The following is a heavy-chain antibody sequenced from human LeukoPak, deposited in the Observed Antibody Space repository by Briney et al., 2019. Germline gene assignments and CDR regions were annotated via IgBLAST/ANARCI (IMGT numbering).Heavy chain of an antibody. J-gene: IGHJ4*02. CDR3: AKWRLVPRDPFDY. Sequence: GGSLRLSCAASGFTFSSYAMNRVRQAPGKGLEWVSGISNSGGGTYYADSVKGRFTISRDNSKNTLYLQMNSLRVEDTAVYYCAKWRLVPRDPFDYWGQGTLVTVSS. V-gene: IGHV3-23*01. CDR1: GFTFSSYA. D-gene: IGHD6-19*01. CDR2: ISNSGGGT.